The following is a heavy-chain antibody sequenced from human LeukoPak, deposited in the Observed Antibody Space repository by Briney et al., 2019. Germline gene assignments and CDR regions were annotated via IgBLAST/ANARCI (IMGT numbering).Heavy chain of an antibody. Sequence: GGSLRLSCAASGFTFDDYGMSWVRQAPGKELEWVSGIKWNGGSTGYADSVKGRFTISRDNSKNTLYLQMNSLRAEDTAVYYCARAPPVYYDSSGYSYWGQGTLVTVSS. CDR1: GFTFDDYG. J-gene: IGHJ4*02. V-gene: IGHV3-20*04. CDR2: IKWNGGST. D-gene: IGHD3-22*01. CDR3: ARAPPVYYDSSGYSY.